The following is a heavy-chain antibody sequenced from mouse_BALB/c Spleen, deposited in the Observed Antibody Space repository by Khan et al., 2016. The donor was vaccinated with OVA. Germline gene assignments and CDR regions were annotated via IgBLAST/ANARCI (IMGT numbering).Heavy chain of an antibody. V-gene: IGHV2-9*02. CDR1: GFSLSSHG. CDR2: IWAGGNA. J-gene: IGHJ4*01. Sequence: VQLQESGPGLVAPSQSLSITCTVSGFSLSSHGVHWVRQPPGKGLEWLGVIWAGGNAHYNSALMSRLSISKDNSKSQVFLKMNSLQTDDTAMYYCARGMDYWGQGTSVTVSS. CDR3: ARGMDY.